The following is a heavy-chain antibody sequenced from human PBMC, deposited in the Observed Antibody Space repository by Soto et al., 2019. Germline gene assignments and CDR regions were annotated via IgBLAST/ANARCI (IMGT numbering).Heavy chain of an antibody. CDR3: ARVITIFGVVRENWFDP. Sequence: LSLTCAVSGGSISSGGYSWSRIRQPPGKGLEWIGYIYHSGSTYYNPSLKSRVTISVDRSKNQFSLKLSSVTAADTAVCHCARVITIFGVVRENWFDPWGQGTLVTVSS. V-gene: IGHV4-30-2*01. J-gene: IGHJ5*02. CDR1: GGSISSGGYS. CDR2: IYHSGST. D-gene: IGHD3-3*01.